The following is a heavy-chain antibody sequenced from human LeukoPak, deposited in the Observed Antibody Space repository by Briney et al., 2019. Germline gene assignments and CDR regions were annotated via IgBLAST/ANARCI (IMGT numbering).Heavy chain of an antibody. V-gene: IGHV4-61*02. J-gene: IGHJ4*02. Sequence: SETLSLTCTVYGGSISSGSYYWSWIRQPAGKGLEWIGRIYTSGSTNYNPSLKSRVAISVDTSKNQFSLKLSSVTAADTAVYYCARDARDGGNSDYFDYWGQGTLVTVSS. D-gene: IGHD4-23*01. CDR2: IYTSGST. CDR1: GGSISSGSYY. CDR3: ARDARDGGNSDYFDY.